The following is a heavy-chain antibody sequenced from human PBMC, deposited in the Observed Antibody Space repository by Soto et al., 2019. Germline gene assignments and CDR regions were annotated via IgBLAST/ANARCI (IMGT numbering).Heavy chain of an antibody. D-gene: IGHD5-12*01. J-gene: IGHJ6*03. Sequence: SETLSLTCTVSGGSISSYYWSWIRQPPGKGLEWIGYIYYSGSTNYNPSLKSRVTISVDTSKNQFSLKLSSVTAADTAVYYCARAHSGYDSNYMDVWGKGTTVTVSS. V-gene: IGHV4-59*01. CDR2: IYYSGST. CDR1: GGSISSYY. CDR3: ARAHSGYDSNYMDV.